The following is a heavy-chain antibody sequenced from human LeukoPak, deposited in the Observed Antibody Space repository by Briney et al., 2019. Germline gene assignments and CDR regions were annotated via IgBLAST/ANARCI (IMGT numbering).Heavy chain of an antibody. Sequence: SETLSLTCTVSGGSISSSSYYWGWIRQPPGKGLEWIGSIYYSGSTYYNPSLTSRVTISVDTSKNQFSLKLSSVTAADTAVYYCASLDNWFGELPSSDYWGQGTLVTVSS. CDR2: IYYSGST. J-gene: IGHJ4*02. CDR3: ASLDNWFGELPSSDY. V-gene: IGHV4-39*01. CDR1: GGSISSSSYY. D-gene: IGHD3-10*01.